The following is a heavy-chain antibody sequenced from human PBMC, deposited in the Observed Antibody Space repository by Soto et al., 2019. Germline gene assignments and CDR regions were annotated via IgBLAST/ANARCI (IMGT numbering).Heavy chain of an antibody. CDR3: ARNSGADSSGYYNPYYYGMDI. CDR2: INPNSGGT. CDR1: GYTFTGYY. J-gene: IGHJ6*02. Sequence: ASVKFSCKASGYTFTGYYIHWVRQAPGQGLEWMGWINPNSGGTNYAQKFQGRVTMTRDTSISTAYMELSRLRSDDTAVYYCARNSGADSSGYYNPYYYGMDIWGQGTTVTVSS. D-gene: IGHD3-22*01. V-gene: IGHV1-2*02.